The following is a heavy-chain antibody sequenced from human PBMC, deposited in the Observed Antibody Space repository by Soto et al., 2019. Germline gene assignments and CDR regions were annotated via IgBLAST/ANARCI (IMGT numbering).Heavy chain of an antibody. Sequence: PSETLSLTCTVSGGSISSSSYYWGWIRQPPGKGLEWIGSIYYSGSTYYNPSLKSRFTISVDTSKNQFSLKLSSVTAADTAVYYCARHVAYDSTFDYWGQGTPVTVSS. CDR1: GGSISSSSYY. J-gene: IGHJ4*02. D-gene: IGHD3-22*01. CDR2: IYYSGST. V-gene: IGHV4-39*01. CDR3: ARHVAYDSTFDY.